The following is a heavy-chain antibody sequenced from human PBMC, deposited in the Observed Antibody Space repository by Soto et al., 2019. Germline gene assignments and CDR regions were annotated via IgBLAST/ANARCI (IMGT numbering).Heavy chain of an antibody. J-gene: IGHJ6*02. Sequence: QVQLVESGGGVVQPGRSLGFSGAASGFTFISNGRHWFRQLPGKGREWGPVISYDGSNKYYADSWKGRFTISRDNSKNTLYLQMNSLRAEDTAVYYCARRYSSSWYDDYYYGMDVWGQGTTVTVSS. V-gene: IGHV3-30*03. CDR3: ARRYSSSWYDDYYYGMDV. CDR2: ISYDGSNK. D-gene: IGHD6-13*01. CDR1: GFTFISNG.